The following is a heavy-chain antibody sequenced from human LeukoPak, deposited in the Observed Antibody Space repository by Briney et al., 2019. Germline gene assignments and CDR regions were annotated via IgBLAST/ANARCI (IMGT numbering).Heavy chain of an antibody. CDR2: ISAYNGNT. V-gene: IGHV1-18*01. CDR1: GYAFTSYG. Sequence: ASVKVSCKASGYAFTSYGISWVRQAPGQGLEWMGWISAYNGNTNYAQKLQGRVTMTTDTSTSTAYMELRSLRSDDTAVYYCARVRRVPYFDYWGQRTLVTVSS. D-gene: IGHD1-1*01. CDR3: ARVRRVPYFDY. J-gene: IGHJ4*02.